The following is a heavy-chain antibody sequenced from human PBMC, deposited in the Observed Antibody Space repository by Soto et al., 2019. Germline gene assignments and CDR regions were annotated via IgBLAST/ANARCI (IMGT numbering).Heavy chain of an antibody. CDR1: GFTFRSYG. CDR2: ISYDGSNK. V-gene: IGHV3-30*18. Sequence: QVQLVESGGGVVQPGRSLRLSCGGSGFTFRSYGMHWVRQAPGKGLEWVAVISYDGSNKYYADSVKGRFTISRDNSKNTLFLQINSLSSNDTAVYYCAKDLRDCTTHSCHSNYYYNYYMDVWGKGTTVTVSS. D-gene: IGHD2-2*01. J-gene: IGHJ6*03. CDR3: AKDLRDCTTHSCHSNYYYNYYMDV.